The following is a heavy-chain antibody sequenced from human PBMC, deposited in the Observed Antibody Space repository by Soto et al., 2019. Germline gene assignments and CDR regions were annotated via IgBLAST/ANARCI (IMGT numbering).Heavy chain of an antibody. Sequence: SGPTLVNPTPTLTLTCTFSGFSLSTSGVGVGWIRQPPGKALEWLALIYWNDDKRYSPSLKSRLTITKDTSKNQVVLTMTNMDPVDTATYYCAHRRSIAAAGTWFDPWGQGTLGTVAS. D-gene: IGHD6-13*01. V-gene: IGHV2-5*01. J-gene: IGHJ5*02. CDR3: AHRRSIAAAGTWFDP. CDR2: IYWNDDK. CDR1: GFSLSTSGVG.